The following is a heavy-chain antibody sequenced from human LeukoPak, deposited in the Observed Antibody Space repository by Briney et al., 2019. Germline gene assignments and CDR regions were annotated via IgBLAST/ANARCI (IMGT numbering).Heavy chain of an antibody. CDR2: INPNSGGT. CDR3: ARARPSHYYDQPYAFDI. CDR1: GYTFTGYY. V-gene: IGHV1-2*02. Sequence: ASVKVSCKASGYTFTGYYMHWVRQAPGQGLEWMGWINPNSGGTNYAQKFQGRVTMTRDTSISTAYMELSRLRSDDTAVYYCARARPSHYYDQPYAFDIWGQGTMVTVSS. D-gene: IGHD3-3*01. J-gene: IGHJ3*02.